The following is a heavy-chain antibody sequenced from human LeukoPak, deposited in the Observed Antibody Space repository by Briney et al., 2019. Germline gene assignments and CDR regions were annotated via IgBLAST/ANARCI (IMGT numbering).Heavy chain of an antibody. D-gene: IGHD2-21*02. CDR1: GFTFSSYE. J-gene: IGHJ1*01. V-gene: IGHV3-48*03. Sequence: GGSLRLSCEASGFTFSSYEMNWVRQAPGKGLEWVSYISSSGRTTYYADSVKGRFTLSRDNAKNSLYLQMNSLRDEDTAVYYCAIAYCGGDCYSWYFQHWGQGTLVTVSS. CDR3: AIAYCGGDCYSWYFQH. CDR2: ISSSGRTT.